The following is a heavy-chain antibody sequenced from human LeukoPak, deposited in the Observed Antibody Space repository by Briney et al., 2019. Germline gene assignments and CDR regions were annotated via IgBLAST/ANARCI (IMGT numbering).Heavy chain of an antibody. Sequence: GGSLRLSCAASGFIFSTYGMHWVRQAPGKGLEWVAVILYDGSMQYYAESMKGRLTISRDNSRNTVYMQMSSLRTEDTAVYYCARDLWFGDPRSYYYYYYMDVWGKGTTVTISS. CDR2: ILYDGSMQ. V-gene: IGHV3-30*03. CDR3: ARDLWFGDPRSYYYYYYMDV. CDR1: GFIFSTYG. D-gene: IGHD3-10*01. J-gene: IGHJ6*03.